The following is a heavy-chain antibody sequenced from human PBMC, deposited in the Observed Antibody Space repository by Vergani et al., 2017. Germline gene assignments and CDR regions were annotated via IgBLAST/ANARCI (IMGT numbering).Heavy chain of an antibody. CDR2: ISSSSSYI. J-gene: IGHJ4*02. CDR1: GFTFSSYA. D-gene: IGHD3-10*01. V-gene: IGHV3-21*01. Sequence: EVQLVESGGGLVKPGGSLRLSCAASGFTFSSYAMSWVRQAPGKGLEWVSSISSSSSYIYYADSVKGRFTISRDNAKNSLYLQMNSLRAEDTAVYYCARLGDYYGSGSYQGYFDYWGQGTLVTVSS. CDR3: ARLGDYYGSGSYQGYFDY.